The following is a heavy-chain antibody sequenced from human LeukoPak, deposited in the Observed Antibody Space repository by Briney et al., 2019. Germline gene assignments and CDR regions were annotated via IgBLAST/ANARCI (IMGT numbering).Heavy chain of an antibody. CDR2: ISGSGGST. D-gene: IGHD3-3*01. Sequence: GGSLRLSCAASGFTFSSYAMSWVRQAPGKGLEWVSAISGSGGSTYYADSVKGRFTISRDNAKNSLYLQMNSLRAEDTAVYYCARDLARFRSGSFNWFDPWGQGTLVTVSS. CDR1: GFTFSSYA. V-gene: IGHV3-23*01. CDR3: ARDLARFRSGSFNWFDP. J-gene: IGHJ5*02.